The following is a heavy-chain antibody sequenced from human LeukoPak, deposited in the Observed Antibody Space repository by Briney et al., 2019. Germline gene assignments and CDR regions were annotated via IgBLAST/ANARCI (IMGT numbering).Heavy chain of an antibody. CDR2: IYYSGST. CDR1: GGSISSSSYY. J-gene: IGHJ6*03. V-gene: IGHV4-39*01. D-gene: IGHD2-2*01. Sequence: PSETLSLTCTVSGGSISSSSYYGGWIRQPPGKGLEWIGSIYYSGSTYYNPSLESRVTISVDTSKNQFSLKLSSVTAADTAVYYCARPTGYCSSTSCYYYYYYMDVWGKGTTVTVSS. CDR3: ARPTGYCSSTSCYYYYYYMDV.